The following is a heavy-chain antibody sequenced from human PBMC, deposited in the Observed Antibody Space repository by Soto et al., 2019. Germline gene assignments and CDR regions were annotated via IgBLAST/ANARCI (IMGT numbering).Heavy chain of an antibody. J-gene: IGHJ6*02. V-gene: IGHV3-23*01. Sequence: GGSLRLSCAASGFTFSSYAMSWVRQAPGKGLEWVSAISGSGGSTYYADSVKGRFTISRDNSKNTLYLQMNSLRAEDTAVYYCAKDLDDILTGYWMGGMDVWGQGTTVTVSS. CDR1: GFTFSSYA. D-gene: IGHD3-9*01. CDR2: ISGSGGST. CDR3: AKDLDDILTGYWMGGMDV.